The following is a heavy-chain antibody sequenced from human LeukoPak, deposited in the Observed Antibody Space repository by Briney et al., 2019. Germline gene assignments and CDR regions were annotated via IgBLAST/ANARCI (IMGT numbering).Heavy chain of an antibody. CDR1: GLAFSSSA. CDR3: AKGRGSSCYHDMDV. CDR2: ISVSGDTT. Sequence: GGSLRLSCAASGLAFSSSAMSWVRQAPGKGLEWVSCISVSGDTTYYVGSVRGRFTISRDNSKNTLYLQMNSLRAEDTAAYYCAKGRGSSCYHDMDVWGQGTTVTVSS. V-gene: IGHV3-23*01. J-gene: IGHJ6*02. D-gene: IGHD2-15*01.